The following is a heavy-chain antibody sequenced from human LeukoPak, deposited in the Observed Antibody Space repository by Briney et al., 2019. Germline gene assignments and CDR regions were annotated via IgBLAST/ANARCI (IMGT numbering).Heavy chain of an antibody. CDR1: GGTFSSYA. D-gene: IGHD3-22*01. V-gene: IGHV1-46*01. J-gene: IGHJ4*02. Sequence: ASVKVSCKASGGTFSSYAISWVRQAPGQGLEWMGIINPSGGSTSYAQKFQGRVTMTRDMSTSTVYMELSSLRSEDTAVYYCARDSRAYYDSSDSNNWGQGTLVTVSS. CDR3: ARDSRAYYDSSDSNN. CDR2: INPSGGST.